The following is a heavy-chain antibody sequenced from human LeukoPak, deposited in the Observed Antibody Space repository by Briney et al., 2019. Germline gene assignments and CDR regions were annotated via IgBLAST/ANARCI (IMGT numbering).Heavy chain of an antibody. CDR3: ARDRGYDSSGYRLTFDY. D-gene: IGHD3-22*01. V-gene: IGHV4-59*01. CDR1: GGSISSYY. J-gene: IGHJ4*02. CDR2: IYYSGST. Sequence: SETLFLNCTVAGGSISSYYWYLIRHPPRQRLHRFRYIYYSGSTNYNPSLKSRVTISVDTSKNQFSLKLSSVTAADTAVYYCARDRGYDSSGYRLTFDYWGQGTLVTVSS.